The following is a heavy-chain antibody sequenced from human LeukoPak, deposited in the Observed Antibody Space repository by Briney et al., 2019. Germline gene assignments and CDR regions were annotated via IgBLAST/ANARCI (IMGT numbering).Heavy chain of an antibody. CDR2: ITGSRNYI. CDR3: ARDSGAVTRAGYYYYGMDV. CDR1: GFTFSTYS. D-gene: IGHD4-23*01. Sequence: GGSLRLSCAASGFTFSTYSMNWVRQAPGKGLEWVSSITGSRNYIYYADSVKGRFTISRDNARNSLYLQMNSLRAEDTALYYCARDSGAVTRAGYYYYGMDVWGQGTTVIVSS. V-gene: IGHV3-21*01. J-gene: IGHJ6*02.